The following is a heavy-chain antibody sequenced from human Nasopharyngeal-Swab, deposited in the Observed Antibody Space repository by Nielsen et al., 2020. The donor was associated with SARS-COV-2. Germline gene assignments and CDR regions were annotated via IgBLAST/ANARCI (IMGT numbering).Heavy chain of an antibody. D-gene: IGHD6-25*01. CDR2: IYPGDSDT. V-gene: IGHV5-51*01. CDR1: GYSFIDYW. J-gene: IGHJ4*02. Sequence: GGDLKISCQGSGYSFIDYWIGWVRQMPGRGLEWMGIIYPGDSDTRYNPSFQGQVTISADNSISTAYLQWGSLKASDSAMYYCARPLAAASYYFDYWGQGTLVTVSS. CDR3: ARPLAAASYYFDY.